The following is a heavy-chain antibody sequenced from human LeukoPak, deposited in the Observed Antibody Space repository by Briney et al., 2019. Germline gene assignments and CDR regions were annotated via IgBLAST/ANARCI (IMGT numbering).Heavy chain of an antibody. Sequence: GGSLRLSCAASGFTFSSYWMHWVRQAPGKGLEWVSAISGSGGSTYYADSVKGRFTISRDNSKNTLYLQMNGLRAEDTAVYYCAKQGYYDFWSGYLDYWGQGTLVTVSS. CDR3: AKQGYYDFWSGYLDY. CDR1: GFTFSSYW. V-gene: IGHV3-23*01. CDR2: ISGSGGST. J-gene: IGHJ4*02. D-gene: IGHD3-3*01.